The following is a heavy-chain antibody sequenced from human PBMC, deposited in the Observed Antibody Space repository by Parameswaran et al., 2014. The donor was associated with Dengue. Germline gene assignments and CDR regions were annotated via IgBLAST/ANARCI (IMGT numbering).Heavy chain of an antibody. V-gene: IGHV7-4-1*02. CDR3: ARAVVVPAAILGGYYYYYGMDV. Sequence: WVRQAPGQGLEWMGWINTNTGNPTYAQGFTGRFVFSLDTSVSTAYLQISSLKAEDTAVYYCARAVVVPAAILGGYYYYYGMDVWGQGTTVTVSS. D-gene: IGHD2-2*02. CDR2: INTNTGNP. J-gene: IGHJ6*02.